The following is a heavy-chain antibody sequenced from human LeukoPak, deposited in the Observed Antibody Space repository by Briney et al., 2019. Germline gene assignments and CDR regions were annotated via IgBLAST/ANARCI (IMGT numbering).Heavy chain of an antibody. D-gene: IGHD3-10*01. Sequence: SGTLSLTCGVSGXSISSTNWWTWVRQPPGKGLEWIGEINHSGSTNYNPSLKSRVTISVDTPKNQFSLKLSSVTAADTAVYYCASNYYGSGSYYFADYWGQGTLVTVSS. J-gene: IGHJ4*02. CDR1: GXSISSTNW. CDR2: INHSGST. V-gene: IGHV4-4*02. CDR3: ASNYYGSGSYYFADY.